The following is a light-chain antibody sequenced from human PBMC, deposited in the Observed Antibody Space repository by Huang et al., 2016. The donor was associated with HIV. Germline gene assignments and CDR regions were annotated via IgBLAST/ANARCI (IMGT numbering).Light chain of an antibody. CDR3: QQYDTSPWT. J-gene: IGKJ1*01. CDR1: QSVLYRFNNKNY. Sequence: DIVMTQSPDSLAVSLGERATINCHSSQSVLYRFNNKNYLAWYQQEPGQRPKLLSSWASTRESGVPDRFTGSGSGTDFSLTISSLQAEDVAVYYCQQYDTSPWTFGQGTKVEIK. V-gene: IGKV4-1*01. CDR2: WAS.